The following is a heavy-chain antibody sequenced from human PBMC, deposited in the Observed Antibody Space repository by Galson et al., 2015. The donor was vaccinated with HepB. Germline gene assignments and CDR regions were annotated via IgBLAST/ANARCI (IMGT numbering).Heavy chain of an antibody. Sequence: SETLSLTCAVSGGSISISNWWSWVRQPPGKGLEWIGEIYHSGSTNYNPSLKSRVTISVDKSKNQFSLKLSSVTAADTAVYYCARGGSGGTSRRPRHNYYCGMDVWGQGTTVTVSS. J-gene: IGHJ6*02. CDR3: ARGGSGGTSRRPRHNYYCGMDV. CDR2: IYHSGST. V-gene: IGHV4-4*02. CDR1: GGSISISNW. D-gene: IGHD6-19*01.